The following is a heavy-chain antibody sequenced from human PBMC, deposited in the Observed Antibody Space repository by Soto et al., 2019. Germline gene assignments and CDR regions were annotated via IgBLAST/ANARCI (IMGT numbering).Heavy chain of an antibody. Sequence: GGSLRLSCAASGFTFSDYYMSWIRQAPGKGLEWVSYISSSGSTIYYADSVKGRFTISRDNAKNSLYLQMNSLRAEDTAVYYCARVPGDCSSTSCYVRYYYYMDVWGKGTTVTVSS. CDR3: ARVPGDCSSTSCYVRYYYYMDV. V-gene: IGHV3-11*01. J-gene: IGHJ6*03. CDR1: GFTFSDYY. CDR2: ISSSGSTI. D-gene: IGHD2-2*01.